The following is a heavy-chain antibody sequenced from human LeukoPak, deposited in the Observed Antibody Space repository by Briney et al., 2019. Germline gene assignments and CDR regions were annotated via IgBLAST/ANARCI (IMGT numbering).Heavy chain of an antibody. V-gene: IGHV1-46*03. J-gene: IGHJ4*02. CDR1: GYTFTNYY. CDR2: INSGGGST. CDR3: ARGTYYRDSSDLDH. D-gene: IGHD3-22*01. Sequence: ASVKVSCKASGYTFTNYYVHWVRQAPGQGLEWMGIINSGGGSTSNAQKFQGRGTMTRDTSASKVYLELSSLRSEDTAVYYCARGTYYRDSSDLDHWGQGTLVTVSS.